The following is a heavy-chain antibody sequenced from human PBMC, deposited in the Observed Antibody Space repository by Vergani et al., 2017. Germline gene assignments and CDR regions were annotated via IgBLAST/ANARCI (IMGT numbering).Heavy chain of an antibody. CDR1: GGSMSDFY. J-gene: IGHJ5*02. V-gene: IGHV4-4*07. CDR2: IYPNGNG. D-gene: IGHD2-21*01. Sequence: QVHLQESGPGVVNPSDTLSLTCTVSGGSMSDFYWTWIRQPAGRGLEWIGRIYPNGNGNYNESLRSRLTMSIDTSRSQFSLSLSSVTAADTAVYYCARGNCGVNCPKYNWLAPWGRGILVTVSS. CDR3: ARGNCGVNCPKYNWLAP.